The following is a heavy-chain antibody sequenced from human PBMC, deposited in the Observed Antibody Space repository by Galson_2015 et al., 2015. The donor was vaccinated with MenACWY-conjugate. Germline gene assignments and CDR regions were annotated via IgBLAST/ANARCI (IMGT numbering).Heavy chain of an antibody. CDR2: ISSSSIYI. J-gene: IGHJ6*03. V-gene: IGHV3-21*01. D-gene: IGHD4-11*01. CDR1: GFTFSSFS. CDR3: ARVQGYYYYMDV. Sequence: SLRLSCAASGFTFSSFSMNWVRQAPGKGLEWVSSISSSSIYIYYADSVKGRFTVSRDSAKNSLYLHMNSLRVEDTAVYYCARVQGYYYYMDVWGKGTTVTVSS.